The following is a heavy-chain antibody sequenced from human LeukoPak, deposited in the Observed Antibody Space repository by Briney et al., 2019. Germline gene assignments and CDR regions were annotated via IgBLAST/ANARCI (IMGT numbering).Heavy chain of an antibody. CDR3: ARVGGITGTTNYFDY. CDR2: IIPIFGTA. CDR1: GGTFSSYA. V-gene: IGHV1-69*13. D-gene: IGHD1-20*01. Sequence: SVKVSCKASGGTFSSYAISWVRQAPGQGLEWMGGIIPIFGTANYAQKFQGRVTITADESTSTAYMELSSLRSEDTAVYYCARVGGITGTTNYFDYWGQGTLVTVSS. J-gene: IGHJ4*02.